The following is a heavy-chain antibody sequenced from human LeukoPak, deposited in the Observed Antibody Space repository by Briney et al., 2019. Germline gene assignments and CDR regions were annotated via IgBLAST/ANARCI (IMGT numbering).Heavy chain of an antibody. CDR3: ARDRITIFGVVTLDY. CDR1: GGSISSGSYY. J-gene: IGHJ4*02. CDR2: IYTSGST. D-gene: IGHD3-3*01. Sequence: PSQTLSLTCTVSGGSISSGSYYWSWIRQPAGKGLEWIGRIYTSGSTNYNPSLKSRVTISVDTSKNQFSLKLSSVTAADTAVYYCARDRITIFGVVTLDYWGQGTLVAVSS. V-gene: IGHV4-61*02.